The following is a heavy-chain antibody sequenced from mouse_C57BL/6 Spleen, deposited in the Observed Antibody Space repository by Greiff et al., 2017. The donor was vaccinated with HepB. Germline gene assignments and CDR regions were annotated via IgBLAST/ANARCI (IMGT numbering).Heavy chain of an antibody. CDR1: GFTFTDYY. J-gene: IGHJ4*01. CDR3: ARTHRQYYGSSSGAMDY. CDR2: IRNKANGYTT. Sequence: EVMLVESGGGLVQPGGSLSLSCAASGFTFTDYYMSWVRQPPGKALEWLGFIRNKANGYTTEYSASVKGRFTISRDNSQSILYLQMNALRAEDSATYYCARTHRQYYGSSSGAMDYWGQGTSVTVSS. D-gene: IGHD1-1*01. V-gene: IGHV7-3*01.